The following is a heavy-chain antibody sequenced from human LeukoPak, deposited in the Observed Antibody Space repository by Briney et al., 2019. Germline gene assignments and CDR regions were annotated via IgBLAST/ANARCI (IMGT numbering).Heavy chain of an antibody. CDR2: IYYSGST. V-gene: IGHV4-59*08. CDR1: GGSISSYY. Sequence: SETLSLTCTVSGGSISSYYWSWIRQPPGKGLEWIGYIYYSGSTNYNLSLKSRVTISVDTSKNQFSLKLSSVTAADTAVYYCARLAVRGVLYYFDYWGQGTLVTVSS. J-gene: IGHJ4*02. D-gene: IGHD3-10*01. CDR3: ARLAVRGVLYYFDY.